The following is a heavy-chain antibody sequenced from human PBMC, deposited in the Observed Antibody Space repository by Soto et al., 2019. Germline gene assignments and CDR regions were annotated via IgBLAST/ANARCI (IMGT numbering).Heavy chain of an antibody. D-gene: IGHD6-19*01. CDR3: ARHLFSSGWYLI. CDR2: IYYSGST. Sequence: QLQLQESGPGLVKPSETLSLTCTVSGGSISSSSYYWGWIRQPPGKWLEWIGSIYYSGSTYYNPSLKSRVTISVDTSKNQFSLKLSSVTAADTAVYYCARHLFSSGWYLIWGQGTMVTVSS. J-gene: IGHJ3*02. CDR1: GGSISSSSYY. V-gene: IGHV4-39*01.